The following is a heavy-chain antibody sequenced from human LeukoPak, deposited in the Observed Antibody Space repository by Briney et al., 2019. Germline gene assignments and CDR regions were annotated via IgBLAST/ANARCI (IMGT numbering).Heavy chain of an antibody. V-gene: IGHV1-2*02. Sequence: ASVKVSCKASGYTFTVYYMHWVRQAPGQGLEWMGWINPNSGGTNYAQKFQGRVTMTRDTSISTAYMELSRLRSDDTAVYYCARNYDSSGYYRRGSAFDIWGQGTMVTVSS. J-gene: IGHJ3*02. D-gene: IGHD3-22*01. CDR2: INPNSGGT. CDR1: GYTFTVYY. CDR3: ARNYDSSGYYRRGSAFDI.